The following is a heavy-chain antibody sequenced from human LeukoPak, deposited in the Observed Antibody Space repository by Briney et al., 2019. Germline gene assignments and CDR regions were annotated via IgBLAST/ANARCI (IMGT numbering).Heavy chain of an antibody. Sequence: GGSLRLSCAASGFTFSDYYMSWIRQAPGKGLDWISYISTSASTIFYADSVKGRFTISRDNARNSLYLQMNSLRVEDTAVYYCVRARGVTTNVDYWGQGTLVTVSS. D-gene: IGHD4-17*01. V-gene: IGHV3-11*01. CDR1: GFTFSDYY. J-gene: IGHJ4*02. CDR2: ISTSASTI. CDR3: VRARGVTTNVDY.